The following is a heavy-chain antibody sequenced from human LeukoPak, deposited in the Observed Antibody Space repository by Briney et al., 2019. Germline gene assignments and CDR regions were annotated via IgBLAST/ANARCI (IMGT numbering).Heavy chain of an antibody. CDR3: AKSSQTGTNPVRDY. Sequence: PGGSLRLSCAASGFTFSSYAMSWVRQAPGKGLEWVSAISGSGGSTYYADSVKGRFAISRDNSKNTLYLQMNSLRAEDTAVYYRAKSSQTGTNPVRDYWGQGTLVTVSS. CDR2: ISGSGGST. D-gene: IGHD1-1*01. V-gene: IGHV3-23*01. J-gene: IGHJ4*02. CDR1: GFTFSSYA.